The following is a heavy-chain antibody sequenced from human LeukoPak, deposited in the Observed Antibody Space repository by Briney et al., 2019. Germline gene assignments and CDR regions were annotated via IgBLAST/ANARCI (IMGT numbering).Heavy chain of an antibody. CDR1: GFTFSSYS. CDR3: ATDILTGYYIDY. Sequence: PGGSLRLSCAASGFTFSSYSMNWVRQAPGKGLEWVSSISSSSSYIYYADSVKGRFTISRDNAKNSLYLQMNSLRAEDTAVYYCATDILTGYYIDYWGQGTLSPSPQ. J-gene: IGHJ4*02. V-gene: IGHV3-21*01. D-gene: IGHD3-9*01. CDR2: ISSSSSYI.